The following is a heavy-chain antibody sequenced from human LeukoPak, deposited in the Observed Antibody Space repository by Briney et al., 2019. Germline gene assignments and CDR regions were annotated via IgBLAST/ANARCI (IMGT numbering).Heavy chain of an antibody. CDR2: IGTAGDT. V-gene: IGHV3-13*01. CDR1: GFTFSSYD. J-gene: IGHJ4*02. CDR3: ARGGDSSSWYDY. Sequence: GGSLRLSCAASGFTFSSYDMHWVRHATGKGLEWVSAIGTAGDTYYPGSVKGRFTISRENAKNSLYLQMNSLRAEDTAVYYCARGGDSSSWYDYWGQGTLVTVSS. D-gene: IGHD6-13*01.